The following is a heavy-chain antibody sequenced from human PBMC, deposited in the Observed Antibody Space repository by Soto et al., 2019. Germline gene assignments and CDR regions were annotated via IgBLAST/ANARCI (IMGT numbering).Heavy chain of an antibody. V-gene: IGHV4-59*01. CDR3: ARDFAGRGPFDP. D-gene: IGHD1-26*01. CDR2: VYYTGTT. J-gene: IGHJ5*01. Sequence: SSETLSLTCTVSNVSITSSYWNWIRQSPGKGLEWIGFVYYTGTTKYNPSLRSRVTISVDTSKNEFSLKLTSVTTADTGLYFCARDFAGRGPFDPWGPGTLVTVSS. CDR1: NVSITSSY.